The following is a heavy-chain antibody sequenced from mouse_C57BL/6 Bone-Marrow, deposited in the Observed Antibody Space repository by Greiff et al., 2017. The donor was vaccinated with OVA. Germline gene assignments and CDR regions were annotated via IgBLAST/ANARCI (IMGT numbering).Heavy chain of an antibody. CDR2: IRSKSNNYAT. V-gene: IGHV10-1*01. CDR3: VSLNWEEGWYFDV. Sequence: EVKLVESGGGLVQPKGSLKLSCAASGFSFNTYAMNWVRQAPGKGLEWVARIRSKSNNYATYYADSVKDRFTISRDDSESMLYLQMNNLKTEDTAMYYCVSLNWEEGWYFDVWGTGTTVTVSS. J-gene: IGHJ1*03. CDR1: GFSFNTYA. D-gene: IGHD4-1*01.